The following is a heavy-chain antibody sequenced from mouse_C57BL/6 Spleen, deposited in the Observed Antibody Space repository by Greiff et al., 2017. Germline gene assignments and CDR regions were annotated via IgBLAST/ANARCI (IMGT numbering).Heavy chain of an antibody. CDR1: GYTFTSYW. D-gene: IGHD2-5*01. J-gene: IGHJ3*01. CDR2: IYPGSGST. V-gene: IGHV1-55*01. Sequence: QVQLQQPGAELVKPGASVKMSCKASGYTFTSYWITWVKQRPGQGLEWIGDIYPGSGSTNYNEKFKSKATLSVDKSSSTAYMQLSSLTSEDSAVYYCARSLFYSNPWFAYWGQGTLVTVSA. CDR3: ARSLFYSNPWFAY.